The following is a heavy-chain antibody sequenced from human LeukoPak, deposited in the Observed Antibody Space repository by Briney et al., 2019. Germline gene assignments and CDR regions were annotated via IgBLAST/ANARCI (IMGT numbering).Heavy chain of an antibody. Sequence: GGSLRLSCAASGFTFGSYARYWVRQAPGKGLDGVAGIFGSGGSAHYADSVKGRFTISRDNSKNTVYLQINNLRVEDTAVYYCGKTTTGYSSGQKPAWPVDYWGQGTLVTVSS. D-gene: IGHD6-19*01. CDR1: GFTFGSYA. CDR2: IFGSGGSA. CDR3: GKTTTGYSSGQKPAWPVDY. J-gene: IGHJ4*02. V-gene: IGHV3-23*01.